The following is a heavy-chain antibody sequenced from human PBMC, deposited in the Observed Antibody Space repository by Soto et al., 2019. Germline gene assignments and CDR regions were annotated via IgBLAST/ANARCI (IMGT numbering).Heavy chain of an antibody. J-gene: IGHJ5*02. CDR2: IHYSGGA. CDR1: GGSITNNDYY. Sequence: SETLSLTCIVSGGSITNNDYYWGWIRRPPGKGLEWIGTIHYSGGASYNPSLKSRVIISADTSKNQFPLRLSSVTAADTAVYYCARRTPLYASESSRFDPWGQGALVTVSS. V-gene: IGHV4-39*01. CDR3: ARRTPLYASESSRFDP. D-gene: IGHD3-10*01.